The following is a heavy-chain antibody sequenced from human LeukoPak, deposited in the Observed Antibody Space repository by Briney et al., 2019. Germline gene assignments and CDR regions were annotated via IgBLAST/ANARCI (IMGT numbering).Heavy chain of an antibody. CDR1: GYTFTSYG. CDR3: AREAVVPYYYYMDV. D-gene: IGHD2-15*01. CDR2: ISAYNGNT. J-gene: IGHJ6*03. Sequence: ASVKVSCKASGYTFTSYGISWVRQAPGRGLEWMGWISAYNGNTNYAQKLQGRVTMTTDTSTSTAYMELRSLRSDDTAVYYCAREAVVPYYYYMDVWGKGTTVTVSS. V-gene: IGHV1-18*01.